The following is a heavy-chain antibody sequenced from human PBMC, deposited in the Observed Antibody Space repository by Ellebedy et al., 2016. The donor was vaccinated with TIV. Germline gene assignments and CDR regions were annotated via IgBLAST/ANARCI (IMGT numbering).Heavy chain of an antibody. D-gene: IGHD3-3*01. CDR2: IYYSGST. CDR3: ASPRITIFGVDPWYFDY. Sequence: SETLSLXXTVSGGSVSSGSYYWSWIRQPPGKGLEWIGYIYYSGSTNYNPSLKSRVTISVDTSKNQFSLKLSSVTAADTAVYYCASPRITIFGVDPWYFDYWGQGTLVTVSS. V-gene: IGHV4-61*01. J-gene: IGHJ4*02. CDR1: GGSVSSGSYY.